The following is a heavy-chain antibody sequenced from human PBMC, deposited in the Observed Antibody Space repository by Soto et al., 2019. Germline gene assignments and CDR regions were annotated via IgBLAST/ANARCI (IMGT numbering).Heavy chain of an antibody. D-gene: IGHD4-17*01. CDR2: ISSSGSTI. CDR3: ARESPAHPYGDYAIAFDI. V-gene: IGHV3-11*01. J-gene: IGHJ3*02. Sequence: QVQLVESGGGLVKPGGSLRLSCAASGFTFSDYYMSWIRQAPGKGLGWVSYISSSGSTIYYADSVKGRFTISRDNAKNSLYLQMNSLRAEDTAVYYCARESPAHPYGDYAIAFDIWGQGTMVTVSS. CDR1: GFTFSDYY.